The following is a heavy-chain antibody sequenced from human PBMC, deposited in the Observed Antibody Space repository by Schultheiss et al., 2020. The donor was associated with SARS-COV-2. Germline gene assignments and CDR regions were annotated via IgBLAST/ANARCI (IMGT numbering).Heavy chain of an antibody. CDR3: AKEDRYCSSTSCYAGFDY. Sequence: GESLKISCVASGFRFDDYGMTWVRQAPGKGLEWVSYISSSSSYTNYADSVKGRFTISRDNSKNTLYLQMNSLRAEDTAEYYCAKEDRYCSSTSCYAGFDYWGQGTLVTVSS. J-gene: IGHJ4*02. V-gene: IGHV3-11*05. CDR1: GFRFDDYG. CDR2: ISSSSSYT. D-gene: IGHD2-2*01.